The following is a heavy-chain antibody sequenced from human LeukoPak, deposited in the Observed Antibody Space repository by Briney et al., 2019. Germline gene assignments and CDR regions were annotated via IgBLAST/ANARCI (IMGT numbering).Heavy chain of an antibody. J-gene: IGHJ4*02. CDR2: IYPGDSDT. CDR1: EDSFTNYW. Sequence: GESLKISCKGSEDSFTNYWIGWVRQMPGKGLECMGIIYPGDSDTRYSPSFQGQVTISADKSISTAYLQWSSLKASDTAMYYCARRDRGVIIWGFDYWGQGTLVTVSS. V-gene: IGHV5-51*01. D-gene: IGHD3-10*01. CDR3: ARRDRGVIIWGFDY.